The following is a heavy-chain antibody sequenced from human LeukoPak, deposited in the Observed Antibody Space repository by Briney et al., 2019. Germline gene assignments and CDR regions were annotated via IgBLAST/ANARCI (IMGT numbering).Heavy chain of an antibody. CDR2: IYYSGST. J-gene: IGHJ5*02. CDR1: GGSISSGDYY. V-gene: IGHV4-30-4*01. Sequence: SQTLSLTCTVSGGSISSGDYYWSWIRRPPGTGLEWIGYIYYSGSTYYNPSLKSRVTISVDTSKNQFSLKPSSVTAADTAVYYCASSSGDWFDPWGQGTLVTVSS. D-gene: IGHD2-15*01. CDR3: ASSSGDWFDP.